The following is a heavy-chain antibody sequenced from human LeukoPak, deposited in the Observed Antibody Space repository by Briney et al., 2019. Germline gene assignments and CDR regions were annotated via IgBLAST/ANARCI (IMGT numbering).Heavy chain of an antibody. D-gene: IGHD3-22*01. V-gene: IGHV4-38-2*02. J-gene: IGHJ5*02. Sequence: SETLSLTCTVSDYSISSDYFWGWIRQPPGKGLEWIGSIHHSGSIVYNPSLKSRVTISIDTSKNQFSLKVNSVTVADTAVYYCARASYYYDSSGYGGDWFDPWGQGTLVTVSS. CDR1: DYSISSDYF. CDR2: IHHSGSI. CDR3: ARASYYYDSSGYGGDWFDP.